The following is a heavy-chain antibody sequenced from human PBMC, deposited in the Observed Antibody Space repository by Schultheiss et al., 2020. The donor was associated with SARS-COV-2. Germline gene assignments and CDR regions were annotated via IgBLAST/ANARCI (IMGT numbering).Heavy chain of an antibody. CDR2: ISGSGGST. J-gene: IGHJ4*02. CDR3: ARVELWPLVDY. V-gene: IGHV3-21*01. Sequence: GGSLRLSCAASGFTFSSYWMHWVRQAPGKGLEWVSAISGSGGSTYYADSVKGRFTISRDNAKNSLYLQMNSLRAEDTAVYYCARVELWPLVDYWGQGTLVTVSS. D-gene: IGHD5-18*01. CDR1: GFTFSSYW.